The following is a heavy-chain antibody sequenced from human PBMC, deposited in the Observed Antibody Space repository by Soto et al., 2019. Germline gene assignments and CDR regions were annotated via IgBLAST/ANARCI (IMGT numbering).Heavy chain of an antibody. D-gene: IGHD6-13*01. J-gene: IGHJ5*02. Sequence: GWSLRLSCAASGFTFSSYAMSWVRQAPGKGLEWVSSISGSGGSTYYADSVKGRFTISRDNSKNTLYLQMNSLRAEDTAVYYCASEPGIAAXGTEFLGTWGQGTLGTVSS. V-gene: IGHV3-23*01. CDR2: ISGSGGST. CDR3: ASEPGIAAXGTEFLGT. CDR1: GFTFSSYA.